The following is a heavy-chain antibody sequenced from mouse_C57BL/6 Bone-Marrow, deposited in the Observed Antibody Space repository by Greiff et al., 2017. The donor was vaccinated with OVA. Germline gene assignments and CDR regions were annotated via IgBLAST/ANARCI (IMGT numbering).Heavy chain of an antibody. CDR1: GYTFTDYY. D-gene: IGHD3-2*02. Sequence: QVQLQQSGAELVRPGASVKLSCKASGYTFTDYYINWVKQRPGQGLEWIARIYPGSGNTYYNEKFKGKATLTAEKSSSTAYMQLSSMTSEDSAVYFCARTGQLRLPAWFAYWGQGTLVTVSA. CDR3: ARTGQLRLPAWFAY. J-gene: IGHJ3*01. CDR2: IYPGSGNT. V-gene: IGHV1-76*01.